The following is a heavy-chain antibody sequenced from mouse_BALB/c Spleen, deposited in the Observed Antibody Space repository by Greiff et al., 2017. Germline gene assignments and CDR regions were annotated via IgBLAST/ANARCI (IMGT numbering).Heavy chain of an antibody. CDR3: TRESYYAMDY. V-gene: IGHV1S81*02. CDR1: GYTFTSYY. Sequence: VQGVESGAELVKPGASVKLSCKASGYTFTSYYMYWVKQRPGQGLEWIGEINPSNGGTNFNEKFKSKATLTVDKSSSTAYMQLSSLTSEDSAVYYCTRESYYAMDYWGQGTSVTVSS. J-gene: IGHJ4*01. CDR2: INPSNGGT.